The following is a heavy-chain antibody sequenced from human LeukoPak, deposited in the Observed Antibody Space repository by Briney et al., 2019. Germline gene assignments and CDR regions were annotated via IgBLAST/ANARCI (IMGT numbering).Heavy chain of an antibody. CDR3: ARVGAIFGYKEKYYYYYMDV. D-gene: IGHD5-24*01. V-gene: IGHV1-8*03. CDR1: GYTFTSYG. Sequence: ASVKVSCKASGYTFTSYGISWVRQATGQGLEWMGWMNPNSGNTGYAQKFQGRVTITRNTSISTAYMELSSLRSEDTAVYYCARVGAIFGYKEKYYYYYMDVWGKGTTVTVSS. CDR2: MNPNSGNT. J-gene: IGHJ6*03.